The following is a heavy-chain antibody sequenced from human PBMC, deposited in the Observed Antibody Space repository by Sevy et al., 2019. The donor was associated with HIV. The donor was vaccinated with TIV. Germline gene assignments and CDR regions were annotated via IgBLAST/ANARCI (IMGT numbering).Heavy chain of an antibody. CDR1: GGTFSSYA. CDR2: IIPIFGTA. J-gene: IGHJ4*02. CDR3: AISGGSGSYYNFYYFDY. V-gene: IGHV1-69*13. D-gene: IGHD3-10*01. Sequence: ASMKVSCKASGGTFSSYAISWVRQAPGQGLEWMGRIIPIFGTANYAQKFQGRVTITADESTSTAYMELSSLRSEDTAVYYCAISGGSGSYYNFYYFDYWGQGTLVTVSS.